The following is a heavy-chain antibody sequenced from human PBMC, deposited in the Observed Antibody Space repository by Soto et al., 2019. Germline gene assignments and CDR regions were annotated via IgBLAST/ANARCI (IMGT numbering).Heavy chain of an antibody. V-gene: IGHV4-4*07. CDR1: GGSISSYY. CDR3: ARGIVVVLDYWFDP. D-gene: IGHD2-2*01. J-gene: IGHJ5*02. CDR2: IYTSGST. Sequence: PSETLSLTCTVSGGSISSYYWSWIRQPAGKGLEWIGRIYTSGSTNYNPSLKSRVTMSVDTSKNQFSLKLSSVTAADTAVYYCARGIVVVLDYWFDPWRQGTXVTVSS.